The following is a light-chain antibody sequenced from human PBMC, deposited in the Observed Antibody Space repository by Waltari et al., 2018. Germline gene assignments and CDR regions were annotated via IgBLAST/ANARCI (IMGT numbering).Light chain of an antibody. CDR1: TSDVGDYNY. Sequence: SALTQPRSVSGSPGQSVTISCPGTTSDVGDYNYVSWYQHHPGKAPKLMIFDVTQRPSGVPDRFSGSKSANTASLTISGLQAEDEADYYCCSFAGTYTWVFGGGTKVTVL. J-gene: IGLJ3*02. CDR2: DVT. V-gene: IGLV2-11*01. CDR3: CSFAGTYTWV.